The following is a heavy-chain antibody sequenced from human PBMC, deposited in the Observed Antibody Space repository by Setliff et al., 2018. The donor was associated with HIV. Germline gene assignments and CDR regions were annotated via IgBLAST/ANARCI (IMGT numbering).Heavy chain of an antibody. Sequence: GGSLRLSCAASGFTFSDYYMSWIRQAPGKGLEWVSYISSSGSTIYYADSVKGRFTISRDNAKNSLYLQMNSLRAEDTAVYYCAKGVVPADSYYYGMDVWGQGTLVTVSS. D-gene: IGHD2-2*01. CDR3: AKGVVPADSYYYGMDV. V-gene: IGHV3-11*01. CDR1: GFTFSDYY. J-gene: IGHJ6*02. CDR2: ISSSGSTI.